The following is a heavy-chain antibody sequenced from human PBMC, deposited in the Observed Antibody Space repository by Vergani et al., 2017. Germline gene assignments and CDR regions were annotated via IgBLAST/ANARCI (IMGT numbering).Heavy chain of an antibody. CDR1: GLTVSGNY. D-gene: IGHD3-10*01. J-gene: IGHJ4*02. Sequence: EVQLVETGGGLIQPGGSLRLSVAASGLTVSGNYRSWVRQAQGRGLEWVSVIYSGGRKYYADSVKGLFTISRDNSNNTLYLQMNSLRARDKAVYYCAKQYFVSGNYLFDYWGQGTLVTVSS. CDR3: AKQYFVSGNYLFDY. V-gene: IGHV3-53*02. CDR2: IYSGGRK.